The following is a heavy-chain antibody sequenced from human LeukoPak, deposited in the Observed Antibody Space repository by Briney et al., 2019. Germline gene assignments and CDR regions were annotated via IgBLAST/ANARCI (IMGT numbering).Heavy chain of an antibody. Sequence: GGSLKLSCAASGFTFTYYSINWIRQAPGKGLEWVSYITSSGDAAYYADSGKGRFTMSRDNAKNSLYLQMNSLRAADTAIYFCARDQSWSFDFWGQGILVTVPS. CDR2: ITSSGDAA. J-gene: IGHJ4*02. CDR3: ARDQSWSFDF. V-gene: IGHV3-48*01. D-gene: IGHD6-13*01. CDR1: GFTFTYYS.